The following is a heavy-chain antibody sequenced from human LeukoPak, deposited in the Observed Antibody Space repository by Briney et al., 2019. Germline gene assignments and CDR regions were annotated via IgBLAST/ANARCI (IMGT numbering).Heavy chain of an antibody. CDR1: GFTFSDYY. V-gene: IGHV3-11*04. Sequence: GGSLRLSCAASGFTFSDYYMSWIRQAPGKGLEWVSYISSSGGTIYYADSVKGRFTISRDNAKNSLYLQMNSLRAEDMAVYYCARAIDIVPEDVWGKGTTVTVSS. J-gene: IGHJ6*04. CDR3: ARAIDIVPEDV. D-gene: IGHD2-8*01. CDR2: ISSSGGTI.